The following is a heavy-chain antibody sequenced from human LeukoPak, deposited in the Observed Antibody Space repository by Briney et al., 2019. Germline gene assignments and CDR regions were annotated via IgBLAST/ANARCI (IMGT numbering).Heavy chain of an antibody. V-gene: IGHV4-34*01. CDR2: INHSGST. CDR1: GGSFSGYY. Sequence: SETLSLTCAVYGGSFSGYYWSWIRQPPGKGLEWIGEINHSGSTNYNPSLKSRVTISVDTSKNQFSLKLSSVTAADTAVYYCARDRGGDYTQFGYNWFDPWGQGTLVTVSS. J-gene: IGHJ5*02. D-gene: IGHD4-11*01. CDR3: ARDRGGDYTQFGYNWFDP.